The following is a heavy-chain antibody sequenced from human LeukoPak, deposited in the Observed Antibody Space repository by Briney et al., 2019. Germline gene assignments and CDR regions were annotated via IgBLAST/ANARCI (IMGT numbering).Heavy chain of an antibody. Sequence: WGSLRLSCAASGFTVSSNYMSWVRQAPGKGLDWVSVMYSGGSTYYSDSVKARFSISRDNSKNTLYLQMNSLRAEDTAVYYCAREGIDRYSSGWYPSPRYYYYGMDVWGQGTTVTVSS. J-gene: IGHJ6*02. D-gene: IGHD6-13*01. V-gene: IGHV3-66*01. CDR1: GFTVSSNY. CDR3: AREGIDRYSSGWYPSPRYYYYGMDV. CDR2: MYSGGST.